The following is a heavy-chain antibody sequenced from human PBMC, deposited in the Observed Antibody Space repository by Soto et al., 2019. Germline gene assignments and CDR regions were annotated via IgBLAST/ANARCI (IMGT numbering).Heavy chain of an antibody. V-gene: IGHV5-10-1*01. D-gene: IGHD3-16*02. CDR1: GYSFTSYW. Sequence: PXESLKISCKGSGYSFTSYWISWVRQMPGKGLEWMGRIDPSDSYTNYSPSFQGHVTISADKSISTAYLQWSSLKASDTAMYYCATPNYVWGSYRYKRSHPYYYGMDAWGQGTTATVSS. CDR2: IDPSDSYT. J-gene: IGHJ6*02. CDR3: ATPNYVWGSYRYKRSHPYYYGMDA.